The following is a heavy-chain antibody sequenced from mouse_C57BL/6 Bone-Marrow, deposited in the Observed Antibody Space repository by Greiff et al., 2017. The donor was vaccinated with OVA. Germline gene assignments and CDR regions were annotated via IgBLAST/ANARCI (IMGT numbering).Heavy chain of an antibody. J-gene: IGHJ1*03. Sequence: EVKLVESGGGLVQPGGSLSLSCAASGFTFTDYYMSWVRQPPGKALEWLGFIRNKANGHTTEYSASVKGRFTISRDNSQSILYLQMNALRAEDSATYYCARPGYDFDVWGTGTTVTVSS. CDR1: GFTFTDYY. CDR2: IRNKANGHTT. V-gene: IGHV7-3*01. D-gene: IGHD2-10*02. CDR3: ARPGYDFDV.